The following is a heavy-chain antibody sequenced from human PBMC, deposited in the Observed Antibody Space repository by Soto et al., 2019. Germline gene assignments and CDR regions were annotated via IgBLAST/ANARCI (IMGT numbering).Heavy chain of an antibody. V-gene: IGHV1-69*01. J-gene: IGHJ6*02. CDR3: ARDLKRYYDSSGYGYYYYGMDV. CDR2: IIPIFGTA. Sequence: QVQLVQSGAEVKKPGSSVKVSCQASGGTFSSYAISWVRQAPGQGLEWMGGIIPIFGTANYAQKFQGRVTITADESTTTAYIELRSLRSEDTAVYYCARDLKRYYDSSGYGYYYYGMDVWGQGTTVTVSS. CDR1: GGTFSSYA. D-gene: IGHD3-22*01.